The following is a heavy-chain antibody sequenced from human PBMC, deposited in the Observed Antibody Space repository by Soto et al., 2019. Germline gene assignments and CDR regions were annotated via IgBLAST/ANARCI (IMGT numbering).Heavy chain of an antibody. CDR2: INHSGST. CDR1: GGSFSGYY. J-gene: IGHJ4*02. Sequence: SETLSLTCAVYGGSFSGYYWSWIRQPPGKGLEWIGEINHSGSTNYNPSLKSRVTISVDTSKNQFSLKLSSVTAADTAVYYCARWGRFGYYYDSSGYSPLYYFDYWAQGTLVTVSS. D-gene: IGHD3-22*01. CDR3: ARWGRFGYYYDSSGYSPLYYFDY. V-gene: IGHV4-34*01.